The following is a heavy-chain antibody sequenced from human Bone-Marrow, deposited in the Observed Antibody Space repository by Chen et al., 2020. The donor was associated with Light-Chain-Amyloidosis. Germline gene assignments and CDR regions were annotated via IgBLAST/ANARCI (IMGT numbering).Heavy chain of an antibody. CDR3: ARRSDRYNIDY. CDR1: GYTFPNYW. J-gene: IGHJ4*02. V-gene: IGHV5-51*01. D-gene: IGHD1-1*01. Sequence: VQLEQSGPEEKKPGESLKISCKGSGYTFPNYWIGCVRQIPGKGLEWMGVIYPDDSAARYSPCCEGPVTISADKSITTAALKCMSIKASHNAMNYCARRSDRYNIDYWGQGTMVTVSS. CDR2: IYPDDSAA.